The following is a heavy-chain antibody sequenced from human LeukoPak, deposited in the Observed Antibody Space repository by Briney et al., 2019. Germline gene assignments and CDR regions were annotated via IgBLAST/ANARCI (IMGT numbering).Heavy chain of an antibody. CDR3: ARSSSGYDFRQ. D-gene: IGHD5-12*01. Sequence: GGSLRLSCAASGFTFSNYSMNWVRQAPGKGLEWVSSISSSSSYIYYADSVKGRFTIFRDNAKNSLHLQMNSLRAEDTAVYYCARSSSGYDFRQGGQGTLVTVSS. CDR2: ISSSSSYI. V-gene: IGHV3-21*01. J-gene: IGHJ4*02. CDR1: GFTFSNYS.